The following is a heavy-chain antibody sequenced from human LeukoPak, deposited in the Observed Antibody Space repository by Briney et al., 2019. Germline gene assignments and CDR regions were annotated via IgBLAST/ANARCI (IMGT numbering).Heavy chain of an antibody. V-gene: IGHV3-7*01. CDR3: ARDLNMYDFWSGYYTD. D-gene: IGHD3-3*01. J-gene: IGHJ4*02. Sequence: QPGGSLRLSCAASGFSFSTYWMSWVRQAPGKGLEWVANIKQDGSEKYYVDSVKGRFTISRDNAKNSLYIQMNSLRAEDTAVYYCARDLNMYDFWSGYYTDWGQGILVTVSS. CDR1: GFSFSTYW. CDR2: IKQDGSEK.